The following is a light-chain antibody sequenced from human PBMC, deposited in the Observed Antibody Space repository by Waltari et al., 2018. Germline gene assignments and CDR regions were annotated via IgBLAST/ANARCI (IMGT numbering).Light chain of an antibody. J-gene: IGKJ4*01. CDR3: QHYKTDPLT. CDR1: QDIGNY. CDR2: AAS. Sequence: DIQMTQSPSSLSASVGDRVTITCRASQDIGNYLVWFQQKPGKAPESLIYAASTWQSGVPSKFSGSGSGTDFTLTIDSLQPEDFATYYCQHYKTDPLTFGGGTKVEIK. V-gene: IGKV1-16*02.